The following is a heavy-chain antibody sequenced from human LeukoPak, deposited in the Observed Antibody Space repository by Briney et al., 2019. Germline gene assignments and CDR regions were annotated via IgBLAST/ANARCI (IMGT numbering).Heavy chain of an antibody. Sequence: GGTLRLSCVASGFTFSSYGMSWVRQAPGKGLEWVSAISGSGGSTYSADSVKGRFTISRDNSKNTLYLQMNSLRAEDTAVYYCAKDQREFVTMIVVVLTPETPDAFDIWGRGTMVTVSS. J-gene: IGHJ3*02. CDR2: ISGSGGST. D-gene: IGHD3-22*01. V-gene: IGHV3-23*01. CDR3: AKDQREFVTMIVVVLTPETPDAFDI. CDR1: GFTFSSYG.